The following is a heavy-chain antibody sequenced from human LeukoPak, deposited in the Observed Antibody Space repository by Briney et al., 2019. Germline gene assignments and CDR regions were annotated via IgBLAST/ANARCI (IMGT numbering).Heavy chain of an antibody. CDR2: MNPNSGNT. CDR3: TIGKVASRRGSWFDP. CDR1: GYTFTSYD. J-gene: IGHJ5*02. Sequence: ASVKVSCKTSGYTFTSYDINWVRQATGQGLEWMGWMNPNSGNTGYAQKFQGRVTMTRNTSISTAYMDLSSLTSEDTAVYYCTIGKVASRRGSWFDPWGQGTLVTVSS. V-gene: IGHV1-8*02. D-gene: IGHD6-6*01.